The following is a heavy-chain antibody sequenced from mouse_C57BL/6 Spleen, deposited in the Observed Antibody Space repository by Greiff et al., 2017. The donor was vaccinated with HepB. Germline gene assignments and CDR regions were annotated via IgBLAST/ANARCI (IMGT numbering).Heavy chain of an antibody. CDR3: ARPLTNLYYYAMDY. Sequence: QVQLQQPGAELVKPGASVKLSCKASGYTFTSYWMHWVKQRPGRGLEWIGRIDPNSGGTKYNEKFKSKATLTVDKPSSTSYMQLSSLTSEDSAVYYCARPLTNLYYYAMDYWGQGTSVTGSP. V-gene: IGHV1-72*01. J-gene: IGHJ4*01. D-gene: IGHD6-1*01. CDR2: IDPNSGGT. CDR1: GYTFTSYW.